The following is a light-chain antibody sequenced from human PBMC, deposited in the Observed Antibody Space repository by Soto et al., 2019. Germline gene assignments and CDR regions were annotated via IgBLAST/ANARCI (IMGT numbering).Light chain of an antibody. CDR1: QSVSSY. CDR2: DAS. Sequence: EIVLTQSPATLSLSPGERATLSCRASQSVSSYLAWYQQKPGQAPRLLIYDASNRATGSPARFSSSGSGTDITLTISSREPEDFAVYYCQQRSNWLLTVGGGTKVEIK. J-gene: IGKJ4*01. V-gene: IGKV3-11*01. CDR3: QQRSNWLLT.